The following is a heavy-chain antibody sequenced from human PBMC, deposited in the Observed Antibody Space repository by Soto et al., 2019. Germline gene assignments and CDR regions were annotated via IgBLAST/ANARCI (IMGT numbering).Heavy chain of an antibody. Sequence: GALQKISSNGSGYSFTNYCSGWVRQMPGKGLEWMGIIYPGNSDTRYSPSFQGQVTISADKSIGTAYLQWSSLKASDTAMYYCARKGVGGSYFNYWGQGTLVTVSS. D-gene: IGHD1-26*01. CDR3: ARKGVGGSYFNY. CDR2: IYPGNSDT. CDR1: GYSFTNYC. J-gene: IGHJ4*03. V-gene: IGHV5-51*01.